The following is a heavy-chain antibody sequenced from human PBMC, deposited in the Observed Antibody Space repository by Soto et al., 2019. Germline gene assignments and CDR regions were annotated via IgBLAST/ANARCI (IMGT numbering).Heavy chain of an antibody. CDR3: ARGDYYDSSGPFSDAFDI. CDR2: INPNSGGT. V-gene: IGHV1-2*02. J-gene: IGHJ3*02. CDR1: GYTFTGYY. D-gene: IGHD3-22*01. Sequence: GASVKVSCKASGYTFTGYYMHWVRQAPGQGLEWMGWINPNSGGTSYAQKFQGRFTISRDNAKNSLYLQMNSLRAEDTAVYYCARGDYYDSSGPFSDAFDIWGQGTMVTVSS.